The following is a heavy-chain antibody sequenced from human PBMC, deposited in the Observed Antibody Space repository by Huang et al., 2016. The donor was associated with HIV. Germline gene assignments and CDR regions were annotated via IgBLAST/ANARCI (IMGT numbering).Heavy chain of an antibody. CDR1: DGSLNSGKYY. J-gene: IGHJ4*02. CDR2: IFYTGSA. V-gene: IGHV4-39*01. CDR3: ARRRTHFTFDY. Sequence: DGSLNSGKYYWGWIRQSPGKGLEWIGSIFYTGSAHYNPSLESRDTRIVDSSKSQLSVRVRSVTAADTAVYYCARRRTHFTFDYWGQGTLVTVSS.